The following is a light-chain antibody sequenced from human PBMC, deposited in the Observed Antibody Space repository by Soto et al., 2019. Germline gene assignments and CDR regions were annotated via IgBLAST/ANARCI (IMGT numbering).Light chain of an antibody. J-gene: IGKJ4*01. CDR3: QQRSDWPLLT. CDR1: QSISSY. V-gene: IGKV3-11*01. Sequence: EIVLTQSPATLSLSPGERATLSCRASQSISSYLAWYQQKPGQAPRLLIYDASNRATGIPARFSGSGSGTDFTLTISSLEPDAFAVYYCQQRSDWPLLTFGGGTKVEIK. CDR2: DAS.